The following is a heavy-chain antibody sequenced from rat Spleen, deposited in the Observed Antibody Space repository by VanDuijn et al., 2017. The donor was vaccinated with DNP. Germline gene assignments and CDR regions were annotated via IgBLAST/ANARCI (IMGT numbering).Heavy chain of an antibody. J-gene: IGHJ4*01. V-gene: IGHV5-22*01. Sequence: EVQLVESGGDLVQPGRSLRLSCVTSGFTFNNYWMNWVRQAPNKGLEWVASISHDGGGTFYGDSVKGRFTISRENAKTTLYLQMNSLRSEDTATYYCASFNWPAPWGQGTSVTVSS. CDR2: ISHDGGGT. D-gene: IGHD3-6*01. CDR3: ASFNWPAP. CDR1: GFTFNNYW.